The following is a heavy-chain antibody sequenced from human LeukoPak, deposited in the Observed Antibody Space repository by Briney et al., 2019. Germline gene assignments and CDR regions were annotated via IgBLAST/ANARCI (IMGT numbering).Heavy chain of an antibody. D-gene: IGHD2-15*01. V-gene: IGHV3-11*01. Sequence: GGSLGLSCAASGFTFSDYYMSWIRQAPRKGLEWVSYISGGSSTIYYADSLKGRFTVSRDNAKNSLYLLMNSLRAENTAVYYCARRGSGRHFDFWGQGTLVTVSS. CDR1: GFTFSDYY. CDR2: ISGGSSTI. J-gene: IGHJ4*02. CDR3: ARRGSGRHFDF.